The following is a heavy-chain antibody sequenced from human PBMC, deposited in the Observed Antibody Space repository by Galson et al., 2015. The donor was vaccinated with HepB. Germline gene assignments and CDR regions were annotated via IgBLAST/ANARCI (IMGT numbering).Heavy chain of an antibody. CDR1: GFTVSSNY. V-gene: IGHV3-66*01. CDR2: IYSGGST. Sequence: SLRLSCAASGFTVSSNYMSWVRQAPGKGLEWVSVIYSGGSTYYADSGKGRFTITRDNSKNTLYLQMNSLRAENTAVYYCARDQLRYFDSSAFDIWGQGTMVTVSS. D-gene: IGHD3-9*01. CDR3: ARDQLRYFDSSAFDI. J-gene: IGHJ3*02.